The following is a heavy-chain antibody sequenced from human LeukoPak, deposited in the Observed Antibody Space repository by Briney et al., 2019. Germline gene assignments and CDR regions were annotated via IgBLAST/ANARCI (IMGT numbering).Heavy chain of an antibody. V-gene: IGHV4-61*02. CDR1: GGSIRSGSYY. Sequence: SQTLSLTCTVSGGSIRSGSYYWSWIRQPAGKGLEWIGRIYTSGSTNYNPSLKSRVTISVDTSKNQFSLKLSSVTAADTAVYYCARAASYYYGSGSYYKDYYYYYMDVWGKGTTVTVSS. D-gene: IGHD3-10*01. CDR2: IYTSGST. CDR3: ARAASYYYGSGSYYKDYYYYYMDV. J-gene: IGHJ6*03.